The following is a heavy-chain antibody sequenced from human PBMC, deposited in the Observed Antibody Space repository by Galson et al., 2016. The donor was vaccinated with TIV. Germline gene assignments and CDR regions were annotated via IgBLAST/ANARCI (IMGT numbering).Heavy chain of an antibody. CDR1: GDSLTDLV. CDR2: FDPEVQKT. V-gene: IGHV1-24*01. CDR3: ATVAWFPGPFLDN. Sequence: SVKVSCKVSGDSLTDLVIHWVRQAPGKGLEWVGGFDPEVQKTIYAQNFQGRVTLTADTSIDTAYMELGSLRFDDTAVYFCATVAWFPGPFLDNWGQGTLVTVSS. J-gene: IGHJ4*02. D-gene: IGHD3-22*01.